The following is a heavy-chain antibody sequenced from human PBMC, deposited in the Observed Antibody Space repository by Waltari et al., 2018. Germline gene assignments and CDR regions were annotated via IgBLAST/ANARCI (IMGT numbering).Heavy chain of an antibody. CDR1: GDSISRGGYS. CDR3: ARGIFGVGTDY. J-gene: IGHJ4*02. CDR2: IYSNGNA. V-gene: IGHV4-31*03. Sequence: QVQLQESGPGLVRPSQTLSLRCTVSGDSISRGGYSWSWIRQLPGTGREWIGYIYSNGNAHSSQSLRSRVTISVETSKNKLSLKLRSVTAADTAVYYCARGIFGVGTDYWGQGTLVTVSS. D-gene: IGHD3-3*01.